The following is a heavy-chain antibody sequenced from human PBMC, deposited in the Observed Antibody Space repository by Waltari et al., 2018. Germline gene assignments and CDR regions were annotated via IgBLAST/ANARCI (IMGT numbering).Heavy chain of an antibody. CDR3: ARDQVSSGYFDY. D-gene: IGHD3-3*01. CDR1: GFTFSSYG. J-gene: IGHJ4*02. Sequence: QVQLVESGGGVVQPGRSLRLSCAASGFTFSSYGMHWVRQAPGKGLEWGAVIGYDGSNKYDADAVKGRFTISRDNSKNTLYLQMNSLRAEDTAVYYCARDQVSSGYFDYWGQGTLVTVSS. CDR2: IGYDGSNK. V-gene: IGHV3-33*01.